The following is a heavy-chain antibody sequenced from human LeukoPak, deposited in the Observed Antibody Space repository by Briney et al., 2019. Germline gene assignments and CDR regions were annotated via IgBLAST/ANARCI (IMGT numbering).Heavy chain of an antibody. V-gene: IGHV4-31*03. CDR1: GGSISSGGYY. CDR2: IYYSGTT. CDR3: ARVDSSSWSNLD. J-gene: IGHJ4*02. Sequence: SETLSLTCPVSGGSISSGGYYWSWIRQHPGKGLEWIGYIYYSGTTYYNPSLKSRITISVDTSKNQFSLKPNSVTAADTAVYYCARVDSSSWSNLDWGQGSLVTVSS. D-gene: IGHD6-13*01.